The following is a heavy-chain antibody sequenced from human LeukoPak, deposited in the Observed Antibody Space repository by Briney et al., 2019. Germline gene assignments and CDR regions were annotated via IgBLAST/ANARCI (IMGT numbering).Heavy chain of an antibody. CDR3: AKDPAVVTRATPSDY. CDR2: ISGSGGST. CDR1: GFTFSSYA. D-gene: IGHD4-23*01. Sequence: GGSLRLSCAASGFTFSSYAMSWVRQAPGKGLEWVSAISGSGGSTYYADSVKGRFTISRDNSKNTLYLQMNSLRAEDTAVYYCAKDPAVVTRATPSDYWGQGTLVTVSS. V-gene: IGHV3-23*01. J-gene: IGHJ4*02.